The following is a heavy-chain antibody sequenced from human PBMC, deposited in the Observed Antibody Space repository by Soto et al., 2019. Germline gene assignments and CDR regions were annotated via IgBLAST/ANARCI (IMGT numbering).Heavy chain of an antibody. J-gene: IGHJ4*02. CDR1: GYTFRSYG. D-gene: IGHD3-9*01. V-gene: IGHV3-23*01. CDR2: ISGSGGST. Sequence: GALRLPCAASGYTFRSYGMAWVRKATGKGLEWVSAISGSGGSTYYAYSVKGRLTIARDNSKNTLYLQMNSLRAEDTAVYYCALGGGLTGHSPFDYWGRGTLVTVSS. CDR3: ALGGGLTGHSPFDY.